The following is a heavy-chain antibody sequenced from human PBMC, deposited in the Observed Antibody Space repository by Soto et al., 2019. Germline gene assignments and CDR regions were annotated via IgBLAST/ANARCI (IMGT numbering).Heavy chain of an antibody. D-gene: IGHD1-26*01. V-gene: IGHV4-61*03. CDR1: GGSVSSETHF. CDR3: AREDMSGTSYFDS. CDR2: IYHSGIT. Sequence: PSESLSLTCAVFGGSVSSETHFWSWIRQPPGKGLEWIGYIYHSGITNSNPSLKGRLTISVDKSTNHFSLSLASVTAADTAIYYCAREDMSGTSYFDSWGQGTRVTVSS. J-gene: IGHJ4*02.